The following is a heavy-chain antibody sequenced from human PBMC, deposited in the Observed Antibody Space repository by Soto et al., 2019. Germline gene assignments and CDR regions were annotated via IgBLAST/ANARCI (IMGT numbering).Heavy chain of an antibody. CDR2: INPSGGST. D-gene: IGHD5-12*01. V-gene: IGHV1-46*03. CDR3: ARGDVMPEYSGYDYLHDGGD. Sequence: QVQLVQSGAEVKKPGASVKVSCKASGYTFTSYYMHWVRQAPGQGLEWMGIINPSGGSTSYAQKCQGRVTMTRDTSTSTVYMELSSLRSEDTAVYSCARGDVMPEYSGYDYLHDGGDWGQGTLVTVSS. J-gene: IGHJ4*02. CDR1: GYTFTSYY.